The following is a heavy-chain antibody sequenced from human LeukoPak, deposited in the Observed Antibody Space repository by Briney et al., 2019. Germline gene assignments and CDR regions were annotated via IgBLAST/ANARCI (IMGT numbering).Heavy chain of an antibody. CDR1: GLTVSTNY. V-gene: IGHV3-53*01. CDR3: ARDSAIGITILPYGMDV. D-gene: IGHD3-9*01. CDR2: TYSGGSI. J-gene: IGHJ6*02. Sequence: GGKLCLSCAASGLTVSTNYMSWLRPAPGKGLEWGSVTYSGGSIYYPKSVKGRFIIARDNSKKALFLLMNILRADDTAVYYSARDSAIGITILPYGMDVWGQGATVTVSS.